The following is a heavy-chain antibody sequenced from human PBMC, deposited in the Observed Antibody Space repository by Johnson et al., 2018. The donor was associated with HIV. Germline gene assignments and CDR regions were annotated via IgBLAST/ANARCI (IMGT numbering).Heavy chain of an antibody. D-gene: IGHD3/OR15-3a*01. Sequence: VQLVESGGGVVQPGRSLRLSCVASGFTFNSYAMHWVRQAPGKGLEWVSAISGSGGSTYYADSVKGRFTISRDNSKNTLYLQMNSLRAEDTAVYYCAKAGDWSDAFDIWGQGTMVTVSS. V-gene: IGHV3-23*04. CDR1: GFTFNSYA. CDR2: ISGSGGST. CDR3: AKAGDWSDAFDI. J-gene: IGHJ3*02.